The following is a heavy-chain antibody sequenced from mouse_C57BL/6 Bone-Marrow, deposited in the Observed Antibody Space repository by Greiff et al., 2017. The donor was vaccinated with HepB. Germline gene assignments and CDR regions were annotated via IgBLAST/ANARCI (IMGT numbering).Heavy chain of an antibody. CDR1: GFTFSDFY. CDR3: ARDAYGSSDWYFDV. CDR2: SRNKANDYTT. J-gene: IGHJ1*03. Sequence: EVKVVESGGGLVQSGRSLRLSCATSGFTFSDFYMEWVRQAPGKGLEWIAASRNKANDYTTEYSASVKGRFIVSRDTSQSILYLQMNALRAEDTAICYCARDAYGSSDWYFDVWGTGTTVTVSS. V-gene: IGHV7-1*01. D-gene: IGHD1-1*01.